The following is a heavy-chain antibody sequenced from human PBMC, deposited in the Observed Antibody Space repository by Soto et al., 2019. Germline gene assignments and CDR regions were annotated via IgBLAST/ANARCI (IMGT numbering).Heavy chain of an antibody. CDR1: GFTFSDHY. CDR3: ASRPLNCDYREPFDV. V-gene: IGHV3-72*01. Sequence: PGGSLRLSCAASGFTFSDHYMDWVRQEPGKGLEWVGRTRSKANSYATEYAASVKGRFTISRDESKNSLYLQMNSLKTEDTAVYYFASRPLNCDYREPFDVWGRWTMVTVS. J-gene: IGHJ3*01. D-gene: IGHD1-20*01. CDR2: TRSKANSYAT.